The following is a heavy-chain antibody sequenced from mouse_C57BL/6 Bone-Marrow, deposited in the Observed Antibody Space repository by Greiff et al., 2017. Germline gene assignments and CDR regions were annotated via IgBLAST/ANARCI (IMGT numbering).Heavy chain of an antibody. CDR1: GFTFSSYG. J-gene: IGHJ4*01. Sequence: EVQLQQSGGDLVKPGGSLKLSCAASGFTFSSYGMSWVRQTPDKRLEWVATISSGGSYTSYPDSVKGRFTISRDNAKNTMYLQMSSLKSEDTAMYYCASPSVVAHYYAMDYWGQGTSVTVSS. CDR3: ASPSVVAHYYAMDY. V-gene: IGHV5-6*01. CDR2: ISSGGSYT. D-gene: IGHD1-1*01.